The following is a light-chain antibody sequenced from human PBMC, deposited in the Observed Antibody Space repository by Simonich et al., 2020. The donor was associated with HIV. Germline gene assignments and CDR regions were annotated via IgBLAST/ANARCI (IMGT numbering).Light chain of an antibody. J-gene: IGLJ2*01. CDR2: DVS. V-gene: IGLV2-14*01. CDR1: SSDVGDYNY. CDR3: SSYTSSSTVV. Sequence: QSALTQPASVSGSPGQSITISCTGTSSDVGDYNYVSWYQQHPGKAPKLMIYDVSKRPSGVSTRFSGSKSGNTASLTISGLQAEDEADYYCSSYTSSSTVVFGGGTKLTVL.